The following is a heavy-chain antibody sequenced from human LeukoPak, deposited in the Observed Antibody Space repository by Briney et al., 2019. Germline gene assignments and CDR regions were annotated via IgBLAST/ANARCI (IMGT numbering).Heavy chain of an antibody. Sequence: GASVKVSCKASGYTFTGYYMHWLRQAPGQGLEWMGWINPNSGGTNYAQKFQGRVTMTRDTSISTAYMELSRLRSDDTAVYYCARELYDSSGYPFDYWGQGTLVTVSS. CDR1: GYTFTGYY. D-gene: IGHD3-22*01. J-gene: IGHJ4*02. CDR3: ARELYDSSGYPFDY. CDR2: INPNSGGT. V-gene: IGHV1-2*02.